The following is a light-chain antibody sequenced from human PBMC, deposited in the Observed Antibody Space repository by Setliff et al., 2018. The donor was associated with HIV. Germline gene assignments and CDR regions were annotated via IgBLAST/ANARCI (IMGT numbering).Light chain of an antibody. CDR1: SSNIGAGYD. CDR2: GNS. J-gene: IGLJ1*01. CDR3: QSYDRSLSGCV. V-gene: IGLV1-40*01. Sequence: QSVLTQPPSVSGAPGQRVTISCTGSSSNIGAGYDVHWYQQLPGTAPKLLIYGNSNRPSRVPDRFSGSKSGTSASLAITGLQAEDEADYYCQSYDRSLSGCVFGTGTKVTVL.